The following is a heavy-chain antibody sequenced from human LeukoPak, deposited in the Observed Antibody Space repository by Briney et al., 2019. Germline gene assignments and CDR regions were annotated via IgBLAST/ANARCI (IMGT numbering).Heavy chain of an antibody. V-gene: IGHV3-9*01. Sequence: GGSLRLSCAASGFTFDDYAMHWVRQAPGKGLEWVSGISWNSGSIGYADSVKGRFTISRDNAKNSLYLQMNSLRAGDTALYYCAKDLYRGFWSGYWDAFDIWGQGTMVTVSS. J-gene: IGHJ3*02. D-gene: IGHD3-3*01. CDR1: GFTFDDYA. CDR2: ISWNSGSI. CDR3: AKDLYRGFWSGYWDAFDI.